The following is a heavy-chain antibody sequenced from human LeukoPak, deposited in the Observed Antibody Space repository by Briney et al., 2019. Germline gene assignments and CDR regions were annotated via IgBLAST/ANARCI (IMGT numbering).Heavy chain of an antibody. CDR2: IYYSVTT. D-gene: IGHD4-17*01. V-gene: IGHV4-30-4*01. Sequence: SETLSLTCTVSGASISSGDYYWNWIRQSPGRGLEWIGYIYYSVTTYYNPSLENRVTISADTSKNHFSLNLASVTPADTAVYYCASGHTETTSIGLGVWGQGTAVSVSS. J-gene: IGHJ6*02. CDR3: ASGHTETTSIGLGV. CDR1: GASISSGDYY.